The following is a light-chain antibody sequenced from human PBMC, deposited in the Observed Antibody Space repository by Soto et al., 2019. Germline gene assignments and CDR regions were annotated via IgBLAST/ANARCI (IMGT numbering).Light chain of an antibody. CDR1: SSDFGGYNY. CDR3: SSYAGSNNVV. V-gene: IGLV2-8*01. Sequence: QTVVTQPPSASGSPGQSVTISCTGTSSDFGGYNYVSWYQQHPGKAPKLMIYEVSKRPSGVPDRFSGSKSGNTASLTVSGLQAEDEADYYCSSYAGSNNVVFGGGTKLTVL. CDR2: EVS. J-gene: IGLJ2*01.